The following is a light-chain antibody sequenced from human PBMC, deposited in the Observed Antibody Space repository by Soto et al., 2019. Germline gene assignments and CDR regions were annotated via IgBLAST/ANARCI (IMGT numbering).Light chain of an antibody. V-gene: IGLV2-14*01. CDR3: SSYTSSSTLDV. J-gene: IGLJ1*01. Sequence: QSALTQPASVSGYPGQSITISCTGTSSDVGGYNYVSWYQQHPGKAPKLMIYEVSNRPSGVSNRFSGSNSGNTASLTISGLQAEDEADYYCSSYTSSSTLDVFGTGTKVTVL. CDR1: SSDVGGYNY. CDR2: EVS.